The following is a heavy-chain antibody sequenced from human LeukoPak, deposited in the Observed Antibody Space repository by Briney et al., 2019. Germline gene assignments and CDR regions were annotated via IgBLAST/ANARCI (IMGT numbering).Heavy chain of an antibody. D-gene: IGHD3-22*01. Sequence: GGSLRLSCAASGFTFSDYYMNWIRQAPGRGLEWLSYISNTGSAMYYADSVKGRFTISRDNAKNSLYLQMNRLRAEDTAVYYCASDSSGYFGPWGQGTLVTVSS. J-gene: IGHJ5*02. CDR2: ISNTGSAM. V-gene: IGHV3-11*01. CDR3: ASDSSGYFGP. CDR1: GFTFSDYY.